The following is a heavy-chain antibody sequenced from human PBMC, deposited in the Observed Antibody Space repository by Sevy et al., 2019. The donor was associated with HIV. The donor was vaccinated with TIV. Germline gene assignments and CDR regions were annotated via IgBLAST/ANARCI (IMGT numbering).Heavy chain of an antibody. Sequence: GESLKISCAASGFTFSSYWMHWVRQAPGKGLVWVSRISSDGSSTSYADSVKGRFTISRDNAKNTLYLQMNSLRAEDTAVYYCVREGGPGVYFDYWGQGTLVTVSS. V-gene: IGHV3-74*01. D-gene: IGHD1-26*01. CDR3: VREGGPGVYFDY. J-gene: IGHJ4*02. CDR1: GFTFSSYW. CDR2: ISSDGSST.